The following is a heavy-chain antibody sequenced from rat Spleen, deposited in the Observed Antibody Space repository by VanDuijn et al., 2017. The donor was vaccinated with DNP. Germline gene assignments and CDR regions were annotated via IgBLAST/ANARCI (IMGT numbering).Heavy chain of an antibody. CDR1: GFTFSDYY. D-gene: IGHD1-12*01. J-gene: IGHJ2*01. CDR3: TTLNYYASLSGYFDD. V-gene: IGHV5S10*01. CDR2: IINDGRRT. Sequence: EVQLVESGGGLVQPGRSLKLSCAASGFTFSDYYMAWVRQAPTKGLEWVATIINDGRRTYYRDSVKGRFTIPSDNGKSTLYLQMDSLRSEDTATYYCTTLNYYASLSGYFDDWGQGVMVTVSS.